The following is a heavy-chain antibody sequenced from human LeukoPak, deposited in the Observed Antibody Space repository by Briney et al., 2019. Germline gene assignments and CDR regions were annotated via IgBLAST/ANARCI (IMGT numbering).Heavy chain of an antibody. J-gene: IGHJ5*02. D-gene: IGHD6-6*01. CDR2: IYYSGNT. CDR1: GGPIRSSGSY. V-gene: IGHV4-39*07. CDR3: ARVMAARREDLNWFDP. Sequence: SETLSLTCTVSGGPIRSSGSYWAWFPQPPGKGLEWIGSIYYSGNTYNPSLKSRVTISVDTSKNQFSLNLTSVTAADTAVYYCARVMAARREDLNWFDPWGQGTLVTVSS.